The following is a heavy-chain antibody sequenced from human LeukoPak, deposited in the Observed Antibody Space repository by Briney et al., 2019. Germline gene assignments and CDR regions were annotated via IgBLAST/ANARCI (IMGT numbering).Heavy chain of an antibody. CDR3: ARDIPGYYDFWSGIAPFDY. CDR2: ISAYNGNT. D-gene: IGHD3-3*01. CDR1: GYTFTSYG. V-gene: IGHV1-18*01. J-gene: IGHJ4*02. Sequence: ASVKVSCKASGYTFTSYGISWVRQAPGQGLEWMGWISAYNGNTNYAQKLQGRVTMTTDTSTGTAYMELRSLRSDDTAVYYCARDIPGYYDFWSGIAPFDYWGQGTLVTVSS.